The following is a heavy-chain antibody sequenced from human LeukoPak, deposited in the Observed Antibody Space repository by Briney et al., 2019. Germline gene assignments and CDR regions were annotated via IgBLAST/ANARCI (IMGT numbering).Heavy chain of an antibody. V-gene: IGHV3-23*01. D-gene: IGHD1-14*01. CDR3: AKDSTRTPQNFDY. Sequence: GGSLRLSCTAPGLSLSDNYMSWVRQAPGKGLEWVSGISGSGGSTYYADSVTGRFTISRDNSKNTLYLQMNGLRAEDTAVYYCAKDSTRTPQNFDYWGQGTLVTVSS. J-gene: IGHJ4*02. CDR2: ISGSGGST. CDR1: GLSLSDNY.